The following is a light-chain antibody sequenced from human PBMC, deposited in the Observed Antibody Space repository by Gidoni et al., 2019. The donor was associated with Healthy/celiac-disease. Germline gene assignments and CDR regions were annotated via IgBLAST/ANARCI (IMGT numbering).Light chain of an antibody. J-gene: IGKJ5*01. Sequence: EIVLTQAPATLSLSPGERATLSCRASQSVSSYLALYQQKPGQAPRLLIYDASNRATGIPARFSGSGSGTDFTLTIRSLEPEDFAVYYCQQRSNWPYTFGQGTRLEIK. CDR1: QSVSSY. CDR2: DAS. CDR3: QQRSNWPYT. V-gene: IGKV3-11*01.